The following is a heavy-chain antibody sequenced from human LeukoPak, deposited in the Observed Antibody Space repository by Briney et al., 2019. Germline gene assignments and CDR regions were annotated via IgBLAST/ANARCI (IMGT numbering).Heavy chain of an antibody. CDR3: ATLDPDTAMVKY. Sequence: SETLSLTCTVSGGSISSYYWSWLRQPPGKGLEWIGYIYYSGSTNYNPSLKSRVTISVDTSKNQFSLKLSSVTAADTAVYYCATLDPDTAMVKYWGQGTLVTVSS. CDR2: IYYSGST. D-gene: IGHD5-18*01. CDR1: GGSISSYY. J-gene: IGHJ4*02. V-gene: IGHV4-59*01.